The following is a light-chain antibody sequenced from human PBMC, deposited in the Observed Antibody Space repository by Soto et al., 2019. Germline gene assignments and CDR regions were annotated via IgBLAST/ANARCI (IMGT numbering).Light chain of an antibody. CDR2: VAS. V-gene: IGKV3D-11*03. Sequence: ETVMTQSPATLSSSPGERATLSCRASQSVGNNIAWYQQKPGQAPRLLIYVASIRATGIPARFSGSGSGTEGTLTVSSLEPEDFAMYDCQQRSKMTLTFGHGTKVDIK. CDR3: QQRSKMTLT. CDR1: QSVGNN. J-gene: IGKJ1*01.